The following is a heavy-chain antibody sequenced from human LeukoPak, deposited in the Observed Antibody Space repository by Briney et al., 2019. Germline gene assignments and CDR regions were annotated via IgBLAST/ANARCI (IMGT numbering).Heavy chain of an antibody. CDR3: AKEGRSTTPGY. Sequence: GGSLRLSCAASGFTFNSYWMHWVRQAPGKGLVWVSRIQSDGSRTDYADSVKGRFTISRDNAKNTLFLQMNSLRAEDTAVYFCAKEGRSTTPGYWGQGTLVTVSS. CDR2: IQSDGSRT. J-gene: IGHJ4*02. V-gene: IGHV3-74*01. CDR1: GFTFNSYW. D-gene: IGHD6-13*01.